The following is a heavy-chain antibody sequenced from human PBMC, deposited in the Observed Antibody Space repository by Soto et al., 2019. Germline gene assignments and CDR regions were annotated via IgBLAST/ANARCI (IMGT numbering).Heavy chain of an antibody. CDR3: AKAGNMAARPGAH. CDR2: INPPGGST. J-gene: IGHJ4*02. CDR1: GYTLTELS. D-gene: IGHD6-6*01. V-gene: IGHV1-46*01. Sequence: ASVKVSCKVSGYTLTELSMHWVRQAPGQGLEWMGIINPPGGSTRYAQKFQGRVTMTRDTSTSTVYMELSSLTSEDTAVYYCAKAGNMAARPGAHWGQGTLVTVSS.